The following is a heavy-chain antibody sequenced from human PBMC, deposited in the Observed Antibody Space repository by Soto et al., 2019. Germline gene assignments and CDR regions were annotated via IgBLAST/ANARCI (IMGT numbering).Heavy chain of an antibody. D-gene: IGHD6-13*01. CDR3: ARGIAAASTLKAPV. CDR2: ISYDGSNK. V-gene: IGHV3-30-3*01. Sequence: GGALRLSCAASGFTFSSYAMHWVRQAPGKGLEWVAVISYDGSNKYYADSVKGRFTISRDTSKNTLYLQMNSLRAEDTAVYYCARGIAAASTLKAPVWGQGTTVTVSS. J-gene: IGHJ6*02. CDR1: GFTFSSYA.